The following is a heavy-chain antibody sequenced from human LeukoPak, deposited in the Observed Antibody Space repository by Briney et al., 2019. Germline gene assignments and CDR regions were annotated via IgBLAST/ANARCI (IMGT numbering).Heavy chain of an antibody. CDR2: MNPNSDNT. J-gene: IGHJ6*03. Sequence: ASVKVSCKASGYTFTSYDINWVRQATGQGLEWMGWMNPNSDNTGYAQKFQGRVTMTRNTSISTAYMELSSLRSEDTAVYYCARRYYYGQSRGRTYYYYMDVWGKGTTVTISS. D-gene: IGHD3-10*01. V-gene: IGHV1-8*01. CDR3: ARRYYYGQSRGRTYYYYMDV. CDR1: GYTFTSYD.